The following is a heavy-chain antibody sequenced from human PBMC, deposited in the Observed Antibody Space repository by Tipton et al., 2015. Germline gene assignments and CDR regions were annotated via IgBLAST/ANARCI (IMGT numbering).Heavy chain of an antibody. CDR2: INYSGRT. CDR3: ARALFYGGNTDWYFDL. V-gene: IGHV4-59*01. Sequence: GLVKPSETLSLRCTVSNGSISTYYWSWIRQSPGRGLEWIGYINYSGRTTYNPSLKSRVTISVDTSKNQFSLKLSSVTAADTAVYYCARALFYGGNTDWYFDLWGRGTLVTVSS. D-gene: IGHD4-23*01. CDR1: NGSISTYY. J-gene: IGHJ2*01.